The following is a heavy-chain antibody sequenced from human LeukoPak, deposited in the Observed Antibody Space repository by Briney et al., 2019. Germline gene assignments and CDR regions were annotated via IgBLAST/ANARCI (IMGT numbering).Heavy chain of an antibody. J-gene: IGHJ4*02. V-gene: IGHV5-51*01. D-gene: IGHD1-1*01. CDR3: ARPTGTTRVDY. CDR1: GYFFTTYW. CDR2: IYPGDSDT. Sequence: GESLKISCEASGYFFTTYWIGWVRQMPGKGLEWMGIIYPGDSDTRYSPSFQGQVTISADKSISTAYLQWSSLKASGTAMYYCARPTGTTRVDYWGQGTLVTVSS.